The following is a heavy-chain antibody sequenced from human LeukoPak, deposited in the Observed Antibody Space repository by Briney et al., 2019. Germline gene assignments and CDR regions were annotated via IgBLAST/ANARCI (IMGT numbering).Heavy chain of an antibody. J-gene: IGHJ4*02. CDR3: ARDNSSGWSYYFDY. V-gene: IGHV1-2*02. Sequence: ASVKVSCKASGYTFTGHYMHWVRQAPGQGLEWMGWINPNSGGINYAQKFQGRVTMTRDTSISTVYMELSSLRSDDTAVYYCARDNSSGWSYYFDYWGQGTLVTVSS. D-gene: IGHD6-19*01. CDR1: GYTFTGHY. CDR2: INPNSGGI.